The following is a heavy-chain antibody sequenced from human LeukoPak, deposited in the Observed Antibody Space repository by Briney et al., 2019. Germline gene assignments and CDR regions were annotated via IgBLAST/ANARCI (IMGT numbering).Heavy chain of an antibody. CDR3: ARTNVLTGTDY. D-gene: IGHD3-9*01. V-gene: IGHV4-38-2*02. CDR2: FYHGGST. J-gene: IGHJ4*02. Sequence: PSETLSLTCTVSGYSISTGYYWDWIRQPPGKGLEWIGTFYHGGSTYYNPSLKSRVTISVDTSKNQFSLNLTSVTAADTAVYYCARTNVLTGTDYWGQGTLVTVSS. CDR1: GYSISTGYY.